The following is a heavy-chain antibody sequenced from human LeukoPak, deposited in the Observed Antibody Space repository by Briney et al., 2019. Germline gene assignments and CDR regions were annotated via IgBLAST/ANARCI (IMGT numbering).Heavy chain of an antibody. CDR2: INHSGST. V-gene: IGHV4-34*01. D-gene: IGHD5-18*01. J-gene: IGHJ5*02. CDR1: GGSFSGYY. CDR3: ARSPGYSSYWFDP. Sequence: PSETLSLTCAVYGGSFSGYYWSWIRQPPGKGLEWIGEINHSGSTNYNPSLKSRVTISVDTSKNQFSLKLSSVTAADTAVYYCARSPGYSSYWFDPWGQGTLVTVPS.